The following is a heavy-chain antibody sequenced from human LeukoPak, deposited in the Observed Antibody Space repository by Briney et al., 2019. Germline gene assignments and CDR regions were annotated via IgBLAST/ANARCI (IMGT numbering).Heavy chain of an antibody. D-gene: IGHD2-8*01. Sequence: GGSLRLSCAASGFTFGTYGMSWVRHAPGKGLEWVSGINWNGGSTVYADSVKGRFTISRDNAKNSLYLQMNSLRAEDTALYYCARVRYCTNGVCYNMDVWGKGTTVTVSS. V-gene: IGHV3-20*04. CDR3: ARVRYCTNGVCYNMDV. CDR1: GFTFGTYG. J-gene: IGHJ6*03. CDR2: INWNGGST.